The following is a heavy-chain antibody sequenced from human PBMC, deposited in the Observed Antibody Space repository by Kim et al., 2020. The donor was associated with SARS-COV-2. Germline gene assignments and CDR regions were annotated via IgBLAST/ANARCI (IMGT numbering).Heavy chain of an antibody. CDR2: INPNSGGT. CDR3: ARAGGRPGHGNYYYYGMDV. D-gene: IGHD1-26*01. CDR1: GYTFTGYY. Sequence: ASVKVSCKASGYTFTGYYMHWVRQAPGQGLEWMGWINPNSGGTNYAQKFQGRVTMTRDTSISTAYMELSRLRSDDTAVYYCARAGGRPGHGNYYYYGMDVWGQGTTVTVSS. J-gene: IGHJ6*02. V-gene: IGHV1-2*02.